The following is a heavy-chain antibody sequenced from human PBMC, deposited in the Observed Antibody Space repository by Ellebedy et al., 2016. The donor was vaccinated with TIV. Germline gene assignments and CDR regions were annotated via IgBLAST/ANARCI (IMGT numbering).Heavy chain of an antibody. CDR3: ARYFDWLSLMHYFDY. V-gene: IGHV3-23*01. Sequence: GGSLRLSCAASGFSFSSYAMTWVRQAPGKGLEWVSSIDHGGGNTYYADSVKGRFTISRDNSKNTLYLQVASLRAEDTAVYYCARYFDWLSLMHYFDYWGQGTLVTVSS. CDR2: IDHGGGNT. D-gene: IGHD3-9*01. CDR1: GFSFSSYA. J-gene: IGHJ4*02.